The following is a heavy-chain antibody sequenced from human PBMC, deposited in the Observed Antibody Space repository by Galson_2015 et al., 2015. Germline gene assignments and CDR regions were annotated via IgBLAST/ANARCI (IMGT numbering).Heavy chain of an antibody. CDR3: ARVTRRITMVRGVIKRSDNYYYGMDV. J-gene: IGHJ6*02. V-gene: IGHV3-48*02. Sequence: SLRLSCAASGFTFSSYSMSWVRQAPGKGLEWVSYISSSSSTIYYADSVKGRFTISRDDAKNSLYLQMNSLRDEDTAVYYCARVTRRITMVRGVIKRSDNYYYGMDVWGQGTTVTVSS. D-gene: IGHD3-10*01. CDR2: ISSSSSTI. CDR1: GFTFSSYS.